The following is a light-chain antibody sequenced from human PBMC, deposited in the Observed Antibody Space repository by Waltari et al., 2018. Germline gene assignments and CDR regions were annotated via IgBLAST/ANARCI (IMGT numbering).Light chain of an antibody. J-gene: IGKJ4*01. V-gene: IGKV3-20*01. CDR2: DTS. Sequence: EIVLTQPPGSLSLSPGERATLSCRASQTVSSTYLAWYQQKHGQAPRLLIYDTSSRATGIPDRFSSSNSGADFTLTISRLEPEDSAVYYCQQYGNSPLTFGGGTKVEIK. CDR3: QQYGNSPLT. CDR1: QTVSSTY.